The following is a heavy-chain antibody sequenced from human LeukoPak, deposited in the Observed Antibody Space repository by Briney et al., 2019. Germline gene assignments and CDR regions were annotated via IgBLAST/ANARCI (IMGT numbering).Heavy chain of an antibody. CDR3: AKDVKRYCSSTSCPPDY. Sequence: GGSLRLSCAASGFTFSSYGMHWFRQAPGKGLEWVAFIRYDGSNKYYADSVKGRFTISRDNSKNTLYLQMNSLRAEDTAVYYCAKDVKRYCSSTSCPPDYWGQGTLVTVSS. CDR1: GFTFSSYG. J-gene: IGHJ4*02. D-gene: IGHD2-2*01. V-gene: IGHV3-30*02. CDR2: IRYDGSNK.